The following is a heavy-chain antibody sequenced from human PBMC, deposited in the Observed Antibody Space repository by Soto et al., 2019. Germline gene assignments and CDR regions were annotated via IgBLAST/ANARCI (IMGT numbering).Heavy chain of an antibody. J-gene: IGHJ4*02. D-gene: IGHD2-2*01. Sequence: QVTLKESGPVLVNPTETLTLTCTVSGFSLSNAGMGVSWIRQPPGKALEWLAHIFSNDETFYSTSLKSRLTISKDTSESHVVLNMTNMDPVDTATYYCARMSAYQLPDYWCRGTLVTVSS. CDR1: GFSLSNAGMG. CDR2: IFSNDET. CDR3: ARMSAYQLPDY. V-gene: IGHV2-26*01.